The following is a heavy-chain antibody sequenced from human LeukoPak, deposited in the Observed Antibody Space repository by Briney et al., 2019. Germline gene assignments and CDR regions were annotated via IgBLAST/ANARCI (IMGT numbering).Heavy chain of an antibody. CDR2: ISSNGGST. CDR1: GFTFSSYA. V-gene: IGHV3-64*01. J-gene: IGHJ4*02. CDR3: ASSSGWYKTFDY. Sequence: GGSLRLSCAASGFTFSSYAMHWVRQAPGKGLEYVSAISSNGGSTYYANSVKGRFTISRDNSKNTLYLQMGSLRAEDMAVYYCASSSGWYKTFDYWGQGTLVTVSS. D-gene: IGHD6-19*01.